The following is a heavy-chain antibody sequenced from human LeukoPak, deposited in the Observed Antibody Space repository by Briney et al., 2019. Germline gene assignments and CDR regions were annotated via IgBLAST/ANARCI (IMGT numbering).Heavy chain of an antibody. Sequence: PGGSLRLSCAASGFTFDDYGMSWVRQAPGKGLEWVSGINWNGGSTGYADSVKGRFTISRDNAKNSLYLQMNSLRAEDTALYYCARGTLKAAATDFDYWGQGTLVAVSS. J-gene: IGHJ4*02. D-gene: IGHD6-13*01. CDR2: INWNGGST. V-gene: IGHV3-20*04. CDR1: GFTFDDYG. CDR3: ARGTLKAAATDFDY.